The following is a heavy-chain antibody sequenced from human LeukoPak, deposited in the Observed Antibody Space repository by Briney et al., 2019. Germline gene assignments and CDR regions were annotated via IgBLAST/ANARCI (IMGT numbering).Heavy chain of an antibody. CDR2: FYASGTT. J-gene: IGHJ4*02. V-gene: IGHV4-4*07. CDR1: GGSIVSHY. CDR3: ARLVPYSSGWYGPHFDY. D-gene: IGHD6-19*01. Sequence: SETLSLIYTVSGGSIVSHYWNWIRQPAGRGLEWIGRFYASGTTNTSPSLKSRVTISVDTSKNQFSLKLSSATAADTAVYYCARLVPYSSGWYGPHFDYWGQGTLVTVSS.